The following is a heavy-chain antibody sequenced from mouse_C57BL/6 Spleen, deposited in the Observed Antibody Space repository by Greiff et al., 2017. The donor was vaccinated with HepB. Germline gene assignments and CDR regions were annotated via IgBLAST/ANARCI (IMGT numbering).Heavy chain of an antibody. CDR3: AREDYYGSPYAMDY. J-gene: IGHJ4*01. D-gene: IGHD1-1*01. CDR2: INYDGSST. CDR1: GFTFSDYY. Sequence: EVQWVESEGGLVQPGRSMKLSCTASGFTFSDYYMAWVRQVPEKGLEWVANINYDGSSTYYLDSLKSRFIISRDNAKNILYLQMSSLKSEDTATYYCAREDYYGSPYAMDYWGQGTSVTVSS. V-gene: IGHV5-16*01.